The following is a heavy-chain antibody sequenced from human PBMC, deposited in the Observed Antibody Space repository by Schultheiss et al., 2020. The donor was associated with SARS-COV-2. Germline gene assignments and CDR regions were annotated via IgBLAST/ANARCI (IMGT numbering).Heavy chain of an antibody. CDR3: AKVGSRAYYYYMDV. D-gene: IGHD2-2*01. Sequence: GGSLRLSCAASGFTFSSYGMHWVRQAPGKGLEWVAVISYDGSNKYYADSVKGRFTISRDNSKNTLYLQMNSLRAEDTAVYYCAKVGSRAYYYYMDVWGKGTTVTVSS. CDR1: GFTFSSYG. V-gene: IGHV3-30*18. CDR2: ISYDGSNK. J-gene: IGHJ6*03.